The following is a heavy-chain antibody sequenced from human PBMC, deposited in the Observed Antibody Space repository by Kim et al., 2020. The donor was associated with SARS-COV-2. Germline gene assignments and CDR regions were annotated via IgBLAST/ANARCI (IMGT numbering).Heavy chain of an antibody. CDR3: ARGAVTYGELAYFDY. D-gene: IGHD4-17*01. Sequence: PSHTRLVTISVDTSKNQFSLKLSSVTAADTAVYYCARGAVTYGELAYFDYWGQGTLVTVSS. V-gene: IGHV4-59*09. J-gene: IGHJ4*02.